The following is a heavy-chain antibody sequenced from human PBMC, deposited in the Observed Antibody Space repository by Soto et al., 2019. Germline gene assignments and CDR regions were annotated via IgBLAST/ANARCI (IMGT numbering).Heavy chain of an antibody. J-gene: IGHJ4*02. CDR1: GFSFVRYG. CDR2: MWFDGSKQ. D-gene: IGHD4-17*01. Sequence: GGSLRLSCVTFGFSFVRYGFHWIRQAPGKGLEWVAVMWFDGSKQYYVDSVKGRFTISRDNSKNTLYLQMNSLRADDTAVYYCARDPGVTNYYFDYWGQGALVTVSS. CDR3: ARDPGVTNYYFDY. V-gene: IGHV3-33*01.